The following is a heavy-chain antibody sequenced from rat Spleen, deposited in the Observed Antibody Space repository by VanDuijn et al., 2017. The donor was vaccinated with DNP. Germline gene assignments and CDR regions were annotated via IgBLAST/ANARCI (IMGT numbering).Heavy chain of an antibody. J-gene: IGHJ2*01. CDR2: IGYDGGRT. CDR1: GFTFSDYY. D-gene: IGHD1-4*01. CDR3: ARHVLPLRVWDY. Sequence: EVQLVESGGGSVQPGGSLKLSCAASGFTFSDYYMAWVRQAPTKGLEWVAYIGYDGGRTYNGDSVKGRFTISRDITKNTLYLQMNSLRSEDTATYYCARHVLPLRVWDYWGQGVMVTVSS. V-gene: IGHV5-22*01.